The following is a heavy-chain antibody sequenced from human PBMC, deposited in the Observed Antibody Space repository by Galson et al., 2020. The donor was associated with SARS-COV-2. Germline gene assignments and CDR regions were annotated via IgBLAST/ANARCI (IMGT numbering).Heavy chain of an antibody. J-gene: IGHJ4*02. D-gene: IGHD3-22*01. CDR3: ARHAYYYDSSGYYFFDY. V-gene: IGHV4-59*08. CDR2: IYYSGST. Sequence: ASETLPLTCTVSGGSISSYYWSWIRQPPGKGLEWIGYIYYSGSTNYNPSLKSRVTISVDTSKNQFSLKLSSVTAADTAVYYCARHAYYYDSSGYYFFDYWGQGTLVTVSS. CDR1: GGSISSYY.